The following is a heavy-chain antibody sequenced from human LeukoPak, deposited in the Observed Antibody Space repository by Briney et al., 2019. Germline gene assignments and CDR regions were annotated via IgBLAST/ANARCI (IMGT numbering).Heavy chain of an antibody. J-gene: IGHJ4*02. Sequence: GGSLRLSCAASGFTFSSYGMHWVRQAPGKGLEWVAVISYDGSNKYYADSVKGRFTISRDKSKNTLYLQMNSLRAEDTAIYYCARDRLGDGYIREFDSWGQGTLVIVSS. V-gene: IGHV3-30*03. CDR3: ARDRLGDGYIREFDS. CDR1: GFTFSSYG. D-gene: IGHD5-24*01. CDR2: ISYDGSNK.